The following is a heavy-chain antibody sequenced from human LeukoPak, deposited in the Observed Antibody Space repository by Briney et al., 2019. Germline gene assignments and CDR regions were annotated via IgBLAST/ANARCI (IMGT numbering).Heavy chain of an antibody. J-gene: IGHJ4*02. V-gene: IGHV1-2*02. D-gene: IGHD4-23*01. CDR2: INPNSGGT. Sequence: SSVKVSCKASGYTFTDYYMHWVRQAPGQGLEWMGWINPNSGGTNYAQKFQGRVTMTRDTSISTAYMELSRLRSDDTAVYYCARVPDSIVTTVEFDYWGQGTLVTVSS. CDR1: GYTFTDYY. CDR3: ARVPDSIVTTVEFDY.